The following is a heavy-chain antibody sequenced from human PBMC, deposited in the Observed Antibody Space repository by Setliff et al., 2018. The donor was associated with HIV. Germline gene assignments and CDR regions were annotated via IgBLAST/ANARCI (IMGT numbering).Heavy chain of an antibody. J-gene: IGHJ4*02. CDR3: VGDDNSWFWSYF. V-gene: IGHV4-38-2*01. Sequence: SETLSLTCAVSGHSISDGSCWGWIRQTPGKGLEWIGTFSHSGTTYYNPSLESRVTISVHTSQNQFSLKLNSVTAADTAVYYCVGDDNSWFWSYFWGQGTLVTVXS. CDR1: GHSISDGSC. D-gene: IGHD6-13*01. CDR2: FSHSGTT.